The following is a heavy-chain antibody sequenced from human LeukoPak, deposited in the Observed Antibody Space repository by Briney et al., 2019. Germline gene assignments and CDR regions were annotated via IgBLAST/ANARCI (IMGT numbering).Heavy chain of an antibody. J-gene: IGHJ4*02. CDR2: ISYDETYK. CDR3: AKKGAKDLIPAALDC. CDR1: GFTVSSNY. D-gene: IGHD6-13*01. V-gene: IGHV3-30*18. Sequence: PGGSLRLSRAASGFTVSSNYMSWVRQAPGKGLEWVALISYDETYKYYADSVKGRFTISRDNSKNTLYLQMSSLRAEDTAVFYCAKKGAKDLIPAALDCWGQGTMVTVCS.